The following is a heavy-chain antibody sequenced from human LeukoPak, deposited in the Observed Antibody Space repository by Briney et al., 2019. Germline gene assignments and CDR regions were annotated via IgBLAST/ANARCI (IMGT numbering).Heavy chain of an antibody. CDR3: ARDPDGDYDFDY. D-gene: IGHD4-17*01. CDR1: GYTFTSYG. CDR2: IRGYNGKT. J-gene: IGHJ4*02. Sequence: ASVKVSCKASGYTFTSYGMSWVRQAPGQTLEWIGWIRGYNGKTNYAQKFQGRVTMTTDTSTSTAYMELRSLRSDDTAVYYCARDPDGDYDFDYWGQGTLVTVSS. V-gene: IGHV1-18*04.